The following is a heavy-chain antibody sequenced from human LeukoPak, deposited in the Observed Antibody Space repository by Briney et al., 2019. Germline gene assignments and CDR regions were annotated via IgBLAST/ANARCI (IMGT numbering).Heavy chain of an antibody. CDR1: GFTFSSYA. D-gene: IGHD3-22*01. CDR2: ISGSGGST. V-gene: IGHV3-23*01. J-gene: IGHJ4*02. CDR3: ARASGGITMKTSGGPDY. Sequence: GGSLRLSCAASGFTFSSYAMSWVRQAPGKGLEWVSAISGSGGSTYYADSVKGRFTISRDNSKNTLYLQMNSLRAEDTAVYYCARASGGITMKTSGGPDYWGQGTLVTVSS.